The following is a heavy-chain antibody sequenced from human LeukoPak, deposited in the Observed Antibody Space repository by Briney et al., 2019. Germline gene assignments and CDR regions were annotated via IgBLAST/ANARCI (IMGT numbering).Heavy chain of an antibody. CDR2: IIPILGIA. V-gene: IGHV1-69*10. Sequence: GASVKVSCKASGGTFNSYAISWVRQAPGQGLEWMGGIIPILGIANYAQKFQGRVTITADKSTSTAYMELSSLRSEDTAVYYCARDHSLTVTKERGYAFDIWGQGTMVTVSS. CDR1: GGTFNSYA. D-gene: IGHD4-17*01. J-gene: IGHJ3*02. CDR3: ARDHSLTVTKERGYAFDI.